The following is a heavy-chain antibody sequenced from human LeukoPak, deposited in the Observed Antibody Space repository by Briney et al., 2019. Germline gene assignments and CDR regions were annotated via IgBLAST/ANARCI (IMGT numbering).Heavy chain of an antibody. J-gene: IGHJ4*02. CDR3: AGGSGWLIDS. D-gene: IGHD6-19*01. CDR2: IKQDGSEK. CDR1: GFTFNTYW. Sequence: GGSLRLSCATSGFTFNTYWMNLVRQAPGEGLEWVANIKQDGSEKYYVASVKGRFTISRDNAENSLSLQMNSLRAEDTAVYYCAGGSGWLIDSWGQGTLVTVST. V-gene: IGHV3-7*04.